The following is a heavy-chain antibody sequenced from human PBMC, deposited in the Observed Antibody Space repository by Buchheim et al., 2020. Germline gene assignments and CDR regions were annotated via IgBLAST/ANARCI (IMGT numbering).Heavy chain of an antibody. CDR2: ISYDGSNK. V-gene: IGHV3-30*03. CDR3: PRGGYSYPGMDV. D-gene: IGHD5-18*01. CDR1: GFTFSSYG. J-gene: IGHJ6*02. Sequence: QVQLVESGGGVVQPGRSLRLSCAASGFTFSSYGMHWVRQAPGKGLEWVAVISYDGSNKYYADSVKGRFTISRDNSKNTLYLQMNSLRAEDTAVYYCPRGGYSYPGMDVWGQGTT.